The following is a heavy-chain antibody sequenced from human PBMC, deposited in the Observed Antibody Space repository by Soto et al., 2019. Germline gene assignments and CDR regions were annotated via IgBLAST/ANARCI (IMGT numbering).Heavy chain of an antibody. Sequence: QVQLQESGPGLVKPSGTLSLTCAVSRGSISSSKWWSWVRQPPGKGLDWIGEIYHSGSTNYNPSLKVRVTMSVDKSKSQSALKLSSVTAADTAVYYCARAGYCSGGSCQNAFDIWGQGKMVTVSS. D-gene: IGHD2-15*01. J-gene: IGHJ3*02. CDR1: RGSISSSKW. CDR2: IYHSGST. CDR3: ARAGYCSGGSCQNAFDI. V-gene: IGHV4-4*02.